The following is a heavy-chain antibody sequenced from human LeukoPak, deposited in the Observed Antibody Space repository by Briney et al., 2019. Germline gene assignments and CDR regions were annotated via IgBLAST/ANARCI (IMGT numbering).Heavy chain of an antibody. CDR3: ARGDYVWGSYRQLDY. CDR1: GGSISNSSYY. J-gene: IGHJ4*02. D-gene: IGHD3-16*02. Sequence: SETLSLTCTVSGGSISNSSYYWGWIRQPPGKGLEWIGSIYYSGSTYYNPSLKSRVTISVDTSKNQFSLKLSSVTAADTAVYYCARGDYVWGSYRQLDYWGQGTLVTVSS. CDR2: IYYSGST. V-gene: IGHV4-39*07.